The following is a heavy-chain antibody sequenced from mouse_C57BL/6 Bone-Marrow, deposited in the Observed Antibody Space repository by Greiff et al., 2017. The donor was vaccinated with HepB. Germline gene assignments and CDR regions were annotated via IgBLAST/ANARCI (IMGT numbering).Heavy chain of an antibody. CDR3: ARSLTGTRTWFAY. CDR1: GFNIKNTY. Sequence: VQLQQSVAELVRPGASVKLSCTASGFNIKNTYMHWVKQRPEQGLEWIGRIDPANGNTKYAPKFQGKATITADTSSNTAYLPLSSLTSEDTAIYYCARSLTGTRTWFAYGGQGTLVTVSA. V-gene: IGHV14-3*01. CDR2: IDPANGNT. J-gene: IGHJ3*01. D-gene: IGHD4-1*01.